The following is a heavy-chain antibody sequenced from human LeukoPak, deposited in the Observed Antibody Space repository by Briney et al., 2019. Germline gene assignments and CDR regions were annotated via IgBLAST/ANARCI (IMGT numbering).Heavy chain of an antibody. CDR1: GDTFSNYA. D-gene: IGHD2-8*01. CDR2: IIPIFGTA. V-gene: IGHV1-69*06. Sequence: SVKVSCKASGDTFSNYAISWVRQAPGQGLEWMGRIIPIFGTANYAQKFQDRVTIIADKATSTAYMELSSLRSEDTAVYYCARDRRYCSDGVCYHYYCMDVWGKGTTVTVSS. J-gene: IGHJ6*03. CDR3: ARDRRYCSDGVCYHYYCMDV.